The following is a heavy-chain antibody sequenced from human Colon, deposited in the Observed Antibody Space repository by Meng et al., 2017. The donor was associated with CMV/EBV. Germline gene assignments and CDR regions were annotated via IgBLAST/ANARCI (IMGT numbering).Heavy chain of an antibody. CDR2: ISYDGNKK. V-gene: IGHV3-30-3*01. J-gene: IGHJ4*02. Sequence: GGSLRLSCAGPRFTLDNYAAHWVRQAPGKGLEWVAVISYDGNKKYYSDSVKGRFTISRDESETLYLQMNSLRVEDTAVYYCARAAEFGYYDIGGHYPYYFDYWGQGTLVTVSS. CDR1: RFTLDNYA. CDR3: ARAAEFGYYDIGGHYPYYFDY. D-gene: IGHD3-3*01.